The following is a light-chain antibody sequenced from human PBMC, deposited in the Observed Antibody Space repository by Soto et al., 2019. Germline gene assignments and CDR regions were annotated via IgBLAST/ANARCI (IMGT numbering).Light chain of an antibody. V-gene: IGKV3-20*01. Sequence: EIVLTQSPGTLSLSPGERATLSCRASQSLSSNYLAWYRQRPGQSPRLLVYGASSRATGIPDRFSGSGFGTDFALTISRLEPEDSAVYYCHQYDNAPFTFGPGTRVGIK. CDR1: QSLSSNY. CDR2: GAS. J-gene: IGKJ3*01. CDR3: HQYDNAPFT.